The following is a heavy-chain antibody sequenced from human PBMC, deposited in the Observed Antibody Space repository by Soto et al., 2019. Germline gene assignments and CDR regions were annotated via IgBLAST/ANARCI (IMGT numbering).Heavy chain of an antibody. J-gene: IGHJ4*02. V-gene: IGHV3-23*01. Sequence: EVQLLESGGGLVQPGGSLRLSCEASGFTFSASAMSWVRQAPRKGLGWVSTISDSGSTYYADSVKGRFTISRDNSTNTLYLQMNSLRAEDTAVYHCAKVWGEDGYCTRTSCLYYFHHWGQGVLVTVSS. CDR3: AKVWGEDGYCTRTSCLYYFHH. D-gene: IGHD2-2*03. CDR2: ISDSGST. CDR1: GFTFSASA.